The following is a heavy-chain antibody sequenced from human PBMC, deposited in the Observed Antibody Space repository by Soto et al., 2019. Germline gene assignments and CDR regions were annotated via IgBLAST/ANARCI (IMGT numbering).Heavy chain of an antibody. CDR2: IYPGDSDT. CDR1: GYIFTNYW. D-gene: IGHD3-10*01. V-gene: IGHV5-51*01. J-gene: IGHJ6*02. CDR3: ARPRSGSYRLDYYGMDV. Sequence: PGESLKISCSASGYIFTNYWIGWVRQMPGKGLEWMGIIYPGDSDTRYSPSFQGQVTISADKSISTAYLQWRSLRASDTAMYYCARPRSGSYRLDYYGMDVWGQGTTVTVSS.